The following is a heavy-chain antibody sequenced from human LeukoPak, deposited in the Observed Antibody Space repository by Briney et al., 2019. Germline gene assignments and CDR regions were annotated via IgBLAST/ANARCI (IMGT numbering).Heavy chain of an antibody. D-gene: IGHD3-10*01. CDR3: ARAELLWFGELWERAFDI. Sequence: GGSLRLSCAASGSTFSSYSMNWVRQAPGKGLEWVSSISSSSSYIYYADSVKGRFTISRDNAKNSLYLQMNSLRAEDTAVYYCARAELLWFGELWERAFDIWGQGTMVTVSS. CDR2: ISSSSSYI. J-gene: IGHJ3*02. V-gene: IGHV3-21*01. CDR1: GSTFSSYS.